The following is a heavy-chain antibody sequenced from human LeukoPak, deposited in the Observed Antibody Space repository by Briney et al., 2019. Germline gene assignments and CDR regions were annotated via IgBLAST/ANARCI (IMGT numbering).Heavy chain of an antibody. CDR3: AKYTITMIVVVIPGYFDY. CDR2: ISGSGGST. D-gene: IGHD3-22*01. V-gene: IGHV3-23*01. Sequence: GGSLRLSCAASGFTFSSYGMSWVRQAPGKGLEWVSAISGSGGSTYYADSVKGRFTISRDNSKNTLYLQMNSLRAEDTAVYYCAKYTITMIVVVIPGYFDYWGQGTLVTVSS. CDR1: GFTFSSYG. J-gene: IGHJ4*02.